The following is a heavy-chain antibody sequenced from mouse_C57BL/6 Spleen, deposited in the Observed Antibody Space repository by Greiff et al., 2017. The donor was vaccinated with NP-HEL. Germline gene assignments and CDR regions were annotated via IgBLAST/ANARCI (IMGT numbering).Heavy chain of an antibody. D-gene: IGHD1-2*01. V-gene: IGHV1-47*01. CDR2: FHPYNDDT. Sequence: QVQLKESGAELVKPGASVKMSCKASGYTFTTYPIEWMKQNHGKSLEWIGNFHPYNDDTKYNEKFKGKATLTVEKSSSTVYLELSRLTSDDSAVYYCARSDYYGSYFDVWGTGTTVTVSS. CDR1: GYTFTTYP. J-gene: IGHJ1*03. CDR3: ARSDYYGSYFDV.